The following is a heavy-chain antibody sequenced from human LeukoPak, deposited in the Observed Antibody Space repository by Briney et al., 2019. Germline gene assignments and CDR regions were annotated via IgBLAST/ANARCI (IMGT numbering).Heavy chain of an antibody. CDR3: ARGYHYYMDV. CDR1: GFTFDDNG. V-gene: IGHV3-20*04. J-gene: IGHJ6*03. CDR2: INWNGGST. Sequence: GGSLRLSCAASGFTFDDNGMSWVRQGPGKGLEWVSGINWNGGSTGYADSVKGRFTISRDNAKNSLYLQMNSLRVEDTALYYCARGYHYYMDVWGRGTAVTVSS.